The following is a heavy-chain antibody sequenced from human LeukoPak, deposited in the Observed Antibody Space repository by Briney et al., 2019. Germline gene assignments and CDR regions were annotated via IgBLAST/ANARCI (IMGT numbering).Heavy chain of an antibody. CDR3: ARRFDL. J-gene: IGHJ3*01. CDR2: ISSSGTTI. Sequence: GGSLRLSCAVSGFTLSSYEMNWVRQAPGKGPEWVSYISSSGTTIHYADSVKGRFTISRDNAKNSLILQMNSLRGEDTAVSFCARRFDLWGQGTVVTVSS. V-gene: IGHV3-48*03. CDR1: GFTLSSYE.